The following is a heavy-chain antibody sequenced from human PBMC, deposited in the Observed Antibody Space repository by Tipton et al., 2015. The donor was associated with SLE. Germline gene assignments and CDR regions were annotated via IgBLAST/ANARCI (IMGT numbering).Heavy chain of an antibody. CDR3: AKDPEYYYDSSGYYPGN. CDR1: GFTFSSYG. D-gene: IGHD3-22*01. V-gene: IGHV3-30*02. CDR2: IRYDGSNK. J-gene: IGHJ4*02. Sequence: SLRLSCAASGFTFSSYGMHWVRQAPGKGLEWVAFIRYDGSNKYYADSVKGRFTISRDNSKNTLYLQMNSLRAEDTAVYYCAKDPEYYYDSSGYYPGNWGQGTLVTVSS.